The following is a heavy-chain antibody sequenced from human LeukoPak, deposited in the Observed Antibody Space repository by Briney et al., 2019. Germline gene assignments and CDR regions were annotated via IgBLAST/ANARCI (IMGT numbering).Heavy chain of an antibody. CDR1: AGSISRYTYY. D-gene: IGHD6-19*01. Sequence: NPSETLSLTCSVSAGSISRYTYYWGWIRQPPGKGLEWIGSIYYSGSTYYNPSLKSRVTISVDTSKNQFSLKLSSVTAADTAVYYCARVSAVAGVLDYGNWYFDLWGRGTLVTVSS. V-gene: IGHV4-39*07. CDR2: IYYSGST. CDR3: ARVSAVAGVLDYGNWYFDL. J-gene: IGHJ2*01.